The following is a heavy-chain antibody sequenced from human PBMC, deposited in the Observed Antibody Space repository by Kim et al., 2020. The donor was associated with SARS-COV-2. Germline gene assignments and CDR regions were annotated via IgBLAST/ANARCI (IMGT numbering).Heavy chain of an antibody. CDR1: GFTFSSYW. Sequence: GGSLTLSCAASGFTFSSYWMSWVRQAPGKGLEWVANIKQDGSEKYYVDSVKGRFTISRDNAKNSLYLQMTSLRAEDTAVYYCARDLGVVAATTSEYWGQGTLVTVSS. CDR3: ARDLGVVAATTSEY. D-gene: IGHD2-15*01. J-gene: IGHJ4*02. V-gene: IGHV3-7*03. CDR2: IKQDGSEK.